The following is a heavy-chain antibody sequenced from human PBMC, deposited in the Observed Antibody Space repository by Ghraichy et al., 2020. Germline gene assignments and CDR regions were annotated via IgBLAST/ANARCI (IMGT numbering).Heavy chain of an antibody. CDR2: IQFDGGNK. Sequence: GGSLRLSCGASGFSFSSYGMYWVRQAPGKGLEWVAYIQFDGGNKDFPDSVKGRFTISRDNSKNTLWLQMNSLKTEDTAVYYCAKPRGGNYPQSLDSWGQGTLVTVSS. CDR3: AKPRGGNYPQSLDS. CDR1: GFSFSSYG. V-gene: IGHV3-30*02. J-gene: IGHJ4*02. D-gene: IGHD1-7*01.